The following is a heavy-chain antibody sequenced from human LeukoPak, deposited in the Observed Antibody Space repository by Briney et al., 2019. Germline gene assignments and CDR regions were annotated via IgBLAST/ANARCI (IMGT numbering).Heavy chain of an antibody. CDR1: GYTFTNYT. CDR2: IDTNTGNP. Sequence: ASVKVSCKASGYTFTNYTINWVRLAPAQGLEWMRWIDTNTGNPTYAQGFAGRFVFSLDTSVTTTYLQISSLRAEDTAVYYCTRGRDTTGYFVYWGQGTLVTVSS. CDR3: TRGRDTTGYFVY. D-gene: IGHD3-22*01. J-gene: IGHJ4*02. V-gene: IGHV7-4-1*02.